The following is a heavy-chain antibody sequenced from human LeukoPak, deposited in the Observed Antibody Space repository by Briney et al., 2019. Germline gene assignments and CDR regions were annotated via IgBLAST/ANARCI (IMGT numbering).Heavy chain of an antibody. CDR2: INHSGST. CDR3: ARAASELGSSDSAFDY. D-gene: IGHD7-27*01. V-gene: IGHV4-34*01. Sequence: SETLSLTCAVYGGSFSGYYWSWIRQPPGKGLEWIGEINHSGSTNYNPSLKSRVTISVDTSKNQFSLKLSSVTAADTAVYYCARAASELGSSDSAFDYWGQGTLVTVSS. CDR1: GGSFSGYY. J-gene: IGHJ4*02.